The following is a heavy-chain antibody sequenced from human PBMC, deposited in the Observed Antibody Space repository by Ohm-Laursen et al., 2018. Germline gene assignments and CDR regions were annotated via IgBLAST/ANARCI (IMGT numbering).Heavy chain of an antibody. CDR1: GGTFSSYA. J-gene: IGHJ5*02. CDR3: ASFGPYDSSGYYFQYNWFDP. CDR2: IIPIFGTA. V-gene: IGHV1-69*06. D-gene: IGHD3-22*01. Sequence: SSVKVSCKASGGTFSSYAISWVRQAPGQGLEWMGGIIPIFGTANYAQKFQGRVTITADKSTSTAYMELSSLRSEDTAVYYCASFGPYDSSGYYFQYNWFDPWGQGTLVTVSS.